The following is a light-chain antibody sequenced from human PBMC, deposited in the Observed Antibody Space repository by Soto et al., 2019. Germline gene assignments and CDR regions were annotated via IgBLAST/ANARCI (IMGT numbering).Light chain of an antibody. CDR1: TSDIGAYNY. J-gene: IGLJ1*01. CDR2: EVT. Sequence: QSVLTQPPSASGSPGQSVTISCTGTTSDIGAYNYVSWYQQRPGKAPKLIIYEVTRRPSGVPDRIFGSKSYTTASLTVSGLQDEDEADYYCSSFAGSDSFVFGTGTKVTAL. CDR3: SSFAGSDSFV. V-gene: IGLV2-8*01.